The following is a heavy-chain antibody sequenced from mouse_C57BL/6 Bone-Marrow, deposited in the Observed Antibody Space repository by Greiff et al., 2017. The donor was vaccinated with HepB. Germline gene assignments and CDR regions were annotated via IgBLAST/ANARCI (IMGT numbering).Heavy chain of an antibody. J-gene: IGHJ2*01. D-gene: IGHD1-1*01. V-gene: IGHV5-6*01. CDR3: ARGPWTTVVGYFDY. CDR2: ISSGGSYT. Sequence: EVKLVESGGDLVKPGGSLKLSCAASGFTFSSYGMSWVRQTPDKRLEWVATISSGGSYTYYPDSVKGRFTISSDNAKNTLYLQMSSLKSEDTAMYYCARGPWTTVVGYFDYWGQGTTLTVSS. CDR1: GFTFSSYG.